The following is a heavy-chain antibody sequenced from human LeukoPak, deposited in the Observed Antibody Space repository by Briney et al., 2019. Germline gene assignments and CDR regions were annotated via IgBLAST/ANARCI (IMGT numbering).Heavy chain of an antibody. Sequence: GGSLRLSCAVSGFIFSDYWMSWVRQAPGKGLEWVASIKRDGSERYSVDSVKGRFTISRDNARKSLYLQMSSLRAEDTAVYYCARDGGIAVAGPRAYYYYGMDVWGQGTTVTVSS. CDR1: GFIFSDYW. J-gene: IGHJ6*02. CDR3: ARDGGIAVAGPRAYYYYGMDV. V-gene: IGHV3-7*05. D-gene: IGHD6-19*01. CDR2: IKRDGSER.